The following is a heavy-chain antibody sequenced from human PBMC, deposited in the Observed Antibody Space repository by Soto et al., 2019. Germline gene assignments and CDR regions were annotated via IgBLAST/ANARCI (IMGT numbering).Heavy chain of an antibody. CDR2: IKQDGSEK. CDR1: GFTLSNYW. J-gene: IGHJ4*02. CDR3: ARVTTAGGY. V-gene: IGHV3-7*01. D-gene: IGHD4-17*01. Sequence: EVQLVESGGGLVQPGGSLRLSCAASGFTLSNYWMYWVRQAPGKGLEWVANIKQDGSEKNYVDSVKGRFTISRDNAKNSLYLQMNSLRAEDTAVYYCARVTTAGGYWCQGTLVTVSS.